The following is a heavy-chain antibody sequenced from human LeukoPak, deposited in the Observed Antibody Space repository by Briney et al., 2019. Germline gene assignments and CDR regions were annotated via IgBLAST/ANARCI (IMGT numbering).Heavy chain of an antibody. V-gene: IGHV4-30-4*01. Sequence: SETLSLTCTVSGGSLSSGDYYWSWVRQPPGKGLEWIGYIYYSGRTYYNPSLKSRVTISVDTSKNQFSLKLSSVTAADTAVYYCARDPLAAAGTGYYYYYGMDVWGQGTTVTVSS. CDR3: ARDPLAAAGTGYYYYYGMDV. CDR2: IYYSGRT. D-gene: IGHD6-13*01. CDR1: GGSLSSGDYY. J-gene: IGHJ6*02.